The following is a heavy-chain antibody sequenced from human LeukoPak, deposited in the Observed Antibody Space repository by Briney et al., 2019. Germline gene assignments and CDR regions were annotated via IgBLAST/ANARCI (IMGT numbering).Heavy chain of an antibody. CDR2: IKQDGSEK. CDR3: ASGGSFDL. J-gene: IGHJ4*02. CDR1: GFTFSSYW. Sequence: PGGSLRLSCAGSGFTFSSYWMSWVRQAPGKGLEWVANIKQDGSEKYYVDSVKGRFTISRDNAENSVYLQMNSLRVEDTAVYYCASGGSFDLWGQGTLVTVSS. D-gene: IGHD3-3*01. V-gene: IGHV3-7*01.